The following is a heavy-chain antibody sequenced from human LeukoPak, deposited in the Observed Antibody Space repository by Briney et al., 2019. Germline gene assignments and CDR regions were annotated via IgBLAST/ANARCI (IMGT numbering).Heavy chain of an antibody. J-gene: IGHJ5*02. D-gene: IGHD2-15*01. CDR3: AKDSDDIEVVVAASGGQTNNWFDP. Sequence: GGSLRLSCAASGFTFSSYGMHWVRQAPGKGLEWVAFIRYDGSNKYYADSVKGRFTISRDNSKNTLYLQMNSLRAEDTAVYYCAKDSDDIEVVVAASGGQTNNWFDPWGQGTLVTVSS. V-gene: IGHV3-30*02. CDR2: IRYDGSNK. CDR1: GFTFSSYG.